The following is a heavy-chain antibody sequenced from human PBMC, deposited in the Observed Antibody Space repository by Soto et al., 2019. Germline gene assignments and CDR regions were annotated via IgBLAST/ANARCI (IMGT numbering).Heavy chain of an antibody. Sequence: ASVKVSCKASGYTFTSYGITWVRQAPGQGLEWMGWISAYNGNANYAQKLQGRATMTTDSSTSTAYMELRSLRSDDTAVYYCARDDCSGGSCLDAFDIWGQGTMVTVSS. V-gene: IGHV1-18*01. CDR2: ISAYNGNA. J-gene: IGHJ3*02. D-gene: IGHD2-15*01. CDR1: GYTFTSYG. CDR3: ARDDCSGGSCLDAFDI.